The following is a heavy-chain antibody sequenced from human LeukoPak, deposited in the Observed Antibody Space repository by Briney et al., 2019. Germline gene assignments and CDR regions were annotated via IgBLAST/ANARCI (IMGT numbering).Heavy chain of an antibody. V-gene: IGHV3-30*02. D-gene: IGHD3-10*01. CDR3: AKDPSNYGSGFMDV. CDR2: IRDDGTKK. CDR1: GFTFRSYG. J-gene: IGHJ6*03. Sequence: GGSLRLSCAASGFTFRSYGINWVRQGPGKGLEWVAFIRDDGTKKYYADSVQGRFTISRDNSKNTLYLQMNSLRTEDTAVYYCAKDPSNYGSGFMDVWGKGTTVTVSS.